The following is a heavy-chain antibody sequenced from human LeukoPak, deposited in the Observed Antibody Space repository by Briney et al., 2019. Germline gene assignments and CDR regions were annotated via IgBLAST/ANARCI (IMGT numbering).Heavy chain of an antibody. CDR1: GYTFTGYD. V-gene: IGHV1-8*01. CDR3: VRGGYYYNT. CDR2: MNPHSGDT. J-gene: IGHJ4*02. D-gene: IGHD3-22*01. Sequence: GASVKVSCRASGYTFTGYDINWVRQATGQGLERMGYMNPHSGDTGYAQKFQGRVSLTRSTSTSTAYMELSSLKSDDTAVYYCVRGGYYYNTWGQGTLVTVSS.